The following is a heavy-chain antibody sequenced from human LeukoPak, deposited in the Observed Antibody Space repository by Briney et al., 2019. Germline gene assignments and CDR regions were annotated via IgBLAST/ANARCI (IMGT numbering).Heavy chain of an antibody. J-gene: IGHJ4*02. D-gene: IGHD3-22*01. Sequence: GGSLRLSCAASGFTFSSYSMNWVRQAPGKGLEWVSVIYSGGSTYYADSVKGRFTISRDNSKNTLYLQMNSLRAEDTAVYYCASKNHYDSSGYYSFDYWGQGTLVTVSS. CDR1: GFTFSSYS. CDR2: IYSGGST. CDR3: ASKNHYDSSGYYSFDY. V-gene: IGHV3-66*01.